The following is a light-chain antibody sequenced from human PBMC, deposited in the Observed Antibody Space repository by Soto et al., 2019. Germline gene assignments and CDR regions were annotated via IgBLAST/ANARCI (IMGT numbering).Light chain of an antibody. CDR3: SSYAASSKCYCV. CDR1: STDVGGYNY. J-gene: IGLJ3*02. CDR2: DGT. V-gene: IGLV2-8*01. Sequence: QSALTQPPSASGSPGQTVTISCTGTSTDVGGYNYVSWYQQYPGRAPKLMIYDGTKRPSGVPDRCSSSKSGNTASLTVSRLQASDEADYYCSSYAASSKCYCVFGGGTKLTVL.